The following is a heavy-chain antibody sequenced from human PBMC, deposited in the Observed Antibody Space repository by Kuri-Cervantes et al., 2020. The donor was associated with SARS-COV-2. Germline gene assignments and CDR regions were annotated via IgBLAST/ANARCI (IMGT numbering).Heavy chain of an antibody. CDR1: GFTFSDYA. CDR2: ISHNGYNT. V-gene: IGHV3-64*01. D-gene: IGHD1-26*01. J-gene: IGHJ4*02. Sequence: GESLKISCAASGFTFSDYAMHWVRQAPGKGLEHVSAISHNGYNTYSVKSLEDRFTVSRDNSKNTLYLQMNSLRAEDTAVYYCSVAVGYWGQGTLVTVSS. CDR3: SVAVGY.